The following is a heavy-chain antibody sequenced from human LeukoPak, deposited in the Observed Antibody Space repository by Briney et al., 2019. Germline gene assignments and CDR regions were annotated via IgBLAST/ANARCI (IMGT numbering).Heavy chain of an antibody. CDR1: GGSFSGYY. J-gene: IGHJ4*02. V-gene: IGHV4-34*01. CDR3: ARGPYIVVVPAASGGSYYFDY. CDR2: INHSGST. D-gene: IGHD2-2*01. Sequence: SETLSLTCAVYGGSFSGYYWSWIRQPPGKRLEWIGEINHSGSTNDNPSLKSRVTISVDTSKNQFSLKLSSVTAADTAVYYCARGPYIVVVPAASGGSYYFDYWGQGTLVTVSS.